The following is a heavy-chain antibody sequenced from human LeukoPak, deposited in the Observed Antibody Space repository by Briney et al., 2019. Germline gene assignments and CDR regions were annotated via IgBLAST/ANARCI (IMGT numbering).Heavy chain of an antibody. CDR2: IWYDGSNK. CDR3: ARDPGHSGWYGDY. Sequence: GGSLRLSCAASGFTFSSCGMHWVRQAPGKGLEWVLIIWYDGSNKYYADSVKGRFTISKDNSKNTLYLHMNSLRAEDTAVYYCARDPGHSGWYGDYWGQGTLVTVSS. J-gene: IGHJ4*02. CDR1: GFTFSSCG. V-gene: IGHV3-33*01. D-gene: IGHD6-19*01.